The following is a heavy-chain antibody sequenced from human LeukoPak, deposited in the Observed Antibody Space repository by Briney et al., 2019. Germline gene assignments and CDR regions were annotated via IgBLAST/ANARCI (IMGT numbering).Heavy chain of an antibody. CDR2: ISGRTGAT. CDR1: GFTFTTNA. D-gene: IGHD5-12*01. J-gene: IGHJ4*02. CDR3: AKCGNSGCHLIDY. Sequence: GEALRLSCAASGFTFTTNAMSWVRQAPGKGLEWVSAISGRTGATYYADSEKGRFTISRDNSKRTLYLQMDSLRAEDTAVYYCAKCGNSGCHLIDYWGQGTLVTVSS. V-gene: IGHV3-23*01.